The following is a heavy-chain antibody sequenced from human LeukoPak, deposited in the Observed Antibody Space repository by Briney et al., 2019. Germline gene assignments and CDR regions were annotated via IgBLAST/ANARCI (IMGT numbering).Heavy chain of an antibody. V-gene: IGHV4-38-2*01. J-gene: IGHJ4*02. CDR3: ARRYDFWSGLSAYFDY. D-gene: IGHD3-3*01. CDR1: GYSISSGYY. Sequence: SETLSLTCAVSGYSISSGYYWGWIRQPPGKGLEWIGSIYHSGSTYYNPSLKSRVTISVDTSENQFSLKLSSVTAADTAVYYCARRYDFWSGLSAYFDYWGQGTLVTVSS. CDR2: IYHSGST.